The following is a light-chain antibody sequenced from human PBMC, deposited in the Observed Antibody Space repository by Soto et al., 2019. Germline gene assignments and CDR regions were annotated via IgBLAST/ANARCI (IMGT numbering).Light chain of an antibody. CDR3: QYHGSSPIT. J-gene: IGKJ5*01. CDR2: AAS. CDR1: QSVSSSY. Sequence: EIVLTQSPGTLSFSPGERATLSCSSSQSVSSSYLAWYQQKPGQAPRLLIFAASSRASGIPDRSSGSGSGTDFTLTISRLEPEDFALFYCQYHGSSPITFGQGTRLEIK. V-gene: IGKV3-20*01.